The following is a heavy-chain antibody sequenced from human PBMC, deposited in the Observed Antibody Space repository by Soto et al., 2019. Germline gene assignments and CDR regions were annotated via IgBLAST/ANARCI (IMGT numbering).Heavy chain of an antibody. V-gene: IGHV1-8*01. CDR3: ARWDYGDYARFDY. D-gene: IGHD4-17*01. J-gene: IGHJ4*02. Sequence: QVQLVQSGAEVKKSGASVKVSCKATGYTFTSHDINWVRQATGQGLEWMGWMNPNSGNTGYAQKFQGRVTMTRNTSISTAYMELSSLRSEDTAVYYCARWDYGDYARFDYWGQGTLVTVSS. CDR1: GYTFTSHD. CDR2: MNPNSGNT.